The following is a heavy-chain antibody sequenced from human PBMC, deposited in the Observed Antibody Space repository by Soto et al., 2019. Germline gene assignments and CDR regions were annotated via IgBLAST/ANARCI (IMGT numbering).Heavy chain of an antibody. Sequence: QMQLQESGPELVKPSQTLSLICTVSGYSMTSGGYYWSCIRHLPGKGLEWIGYIYYSGGTQFNPSLKSRVSMSVDTSKNQFSLRLSSVTAADTAVYYCATLLGSHQHYYFGIDVWGQGTTVTVSS. CDR2: IYYSGGT. V-gene: IGHV4-31*03. CDR1: GYSMTSGGYY. D-gene: IGHD2-2*01. J-gene: IGHJ6*02. CDR3: ATLLGSHQHYYFGIDV.